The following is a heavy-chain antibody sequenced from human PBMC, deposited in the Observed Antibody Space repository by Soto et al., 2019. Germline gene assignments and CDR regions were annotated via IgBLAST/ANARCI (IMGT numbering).Heavy chain of an antibody. CDR1: GGSISSYY. CDR3: ARVYYYYYMDV. V-gene: IGHV4-59*08. Sequence: QVQLQESSPGLVKPSETLSLTCTVSGGSISSYYWSWIRQPPGKGLEWIGYIYYSGSTNYNPSLKSRVTISVDTSKNQFSLKLSSVTAADTAVYYCARVYYYYYMDVWGKGTTVTVSS. J-gene: IGHJ6*03. CDR2: IYYSGST.